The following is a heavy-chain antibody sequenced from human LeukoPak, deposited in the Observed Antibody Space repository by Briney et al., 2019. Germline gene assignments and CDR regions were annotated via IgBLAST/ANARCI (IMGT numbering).Heavy chain of an antibody. CDR3: ARGGEYYDFWSGYYCDY. D-gene: IGHD3-3*01. V-gene: IGHV3-74*01. CDR1: GFTFSSYW. Sequence: PGGSLRLSCAAPGFTFSSYWMHWVRHAPGKGLVWVSRIISDGSSTTYADSVKGRFTISGDNAKNTLYLQMNSLRAEDTAVYYCARGGEYYDFWSGYYCDYWGQGTLVTVSS. J-gene: IGHJ4*02. CDR2: IISDGSST.